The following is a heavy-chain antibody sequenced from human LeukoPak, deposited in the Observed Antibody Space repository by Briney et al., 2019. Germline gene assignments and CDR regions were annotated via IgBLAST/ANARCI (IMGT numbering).Heavy chain of an antibody. Sequence: ASVKVSCKASGYTFTGYYMHWVRQAPGQGLEWMGWINPNNGGTNYAQKFQGRVTMTKDTSISTAYMELSRLRSDDTAVYYCAREGGGYEVDYWGQGTLVTVSS. CDR1: GYTFTGYY. D-gene: IGHD5-12*01. V-gene: IGHV1-2*02. CDR2: INPNNGGT. J-gene: IGHJ4*02. CDR3: AREGGGYEVDY.